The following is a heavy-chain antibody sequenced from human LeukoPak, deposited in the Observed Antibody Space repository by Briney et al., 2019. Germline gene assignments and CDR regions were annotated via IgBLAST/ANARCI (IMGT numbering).Heavy chain of an antibody. V-gene: IGHV4-39*01. CDR1: GGSISSYY. CDR2: IYYSGST. CDR3: ARHLLYYDFWSGYRTLYYMDV. D-gene: IGHD3-3*01. J-gene: IGHJ6*03. Sequence: ASETLSLTCTASGGSISSYYWSWIRQPPGKGLEWIGSIYYSGSTYYNPSLKSRVTISVDTSKNQFSLKLSSVTAADTAVYYCARHLLYYDFWSGYRTLYYMDVWGKGTTVTVSS.